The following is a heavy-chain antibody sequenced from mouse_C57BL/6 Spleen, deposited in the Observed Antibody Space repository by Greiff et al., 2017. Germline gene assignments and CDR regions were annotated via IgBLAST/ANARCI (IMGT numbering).Heavy chain of an antibody. J-gene: IGHJ2*01. CDR3: ARDDYDNYFDY. CDR2: ICPGDGDT. CDR1: GYAFSSSW. D-gene: IGHD2-4*01. Sequence: VQLQQSGPELVKPGASVKISCKASGYAFSSSWMNWVKQRPGKGLEWIGRICPGDGDTNYNGKFKGKATLTADKSSITAYMQLSSLTSEDSAVYFCARDDYDNYFDYWGQGTTLTVSS. V-gene: IGHV1-82*01.